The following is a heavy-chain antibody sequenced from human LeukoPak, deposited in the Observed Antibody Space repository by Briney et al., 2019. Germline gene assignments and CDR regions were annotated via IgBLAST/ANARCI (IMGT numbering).Heavy chain of an antibody. V-gene: IGHV4-4*07. D-gene: IGHD3-22*01. CDR2: IYTSGST. CDR3: ARANYDSSAGGIDY. CDR1: GGSISSYY. Sequence: SETLSLTCTVSGGSISSYYWNWIRQPAGKGLEWIGRIYTSGSTNYNPSLKSRVTMSVDTSENQFSLKLSSVTAADTAVYYCARANYDSSAGGIDYWGQGTLVTVSS. J-gene: IGHJ4*02.